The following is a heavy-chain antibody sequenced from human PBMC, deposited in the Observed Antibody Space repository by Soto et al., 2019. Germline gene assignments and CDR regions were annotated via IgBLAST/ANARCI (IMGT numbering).Heavy chain of an antibody. V-gene: IGHV3-21*01. J-gene: IGHJ5*02. D-gene: IGHD6-13*01. CDR1: GFTFSSYS. CDR2: ISSSSSYI. Sequence: GGSLRLSCAASGFTFSSYSMNWVRQAPGKGLEWVSSISSSSSYIYYADSVKGRFTISRDNAKNSLYLQMNSLRAEDTAVYYCARDHIAAASWFDPWGQGTLVTVSS. CDR3: ARDHIAAASWFDP.